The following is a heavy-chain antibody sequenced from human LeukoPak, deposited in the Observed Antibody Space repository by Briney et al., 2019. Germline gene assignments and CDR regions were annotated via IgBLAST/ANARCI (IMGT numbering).Heavy chain of an antibody. D-gene: IGHD3-9*01. V-gene: IGHV1-18*01. J-gene: IGHJ6*02. CDR3: ARDPLGILTGYSYYYYYGMDV. CDR2: ISAYNGNT. CDR1: GYTFTSYG. Sequence: ASVKASCKASGYTFTSYGISWVRQAPGQGLEWMGWISAYNGNTSYAQKFQGRVTMTRDTSTSTVYMELSSLRSEDTAVYYCARDPLGILTGYSYYYYYGMDVWGQGTTVTVSS.